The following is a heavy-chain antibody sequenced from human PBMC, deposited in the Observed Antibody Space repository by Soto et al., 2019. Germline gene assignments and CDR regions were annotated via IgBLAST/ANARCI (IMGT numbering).Heavy chain of an antibody. Sequence: SLRLSCAASGFIFSSYWMHWVRQAPGKGLVWVSRLHSDGSTTTYADSVKGRFTISRDNAKNTLYLQMNSLRAEDTAVYYCARELPTTIRGGYYYSYGMDVWGQGTPVTVYS. J-gene: IGHJ6*02. V-gene: IGHV3-74*03. CDR1: GFIFSSYW. CDR3: ARELPTTIRGGYYYSYGMDV. D-gene: IGHD1-20*01. CDR2: LHSDGSTT.